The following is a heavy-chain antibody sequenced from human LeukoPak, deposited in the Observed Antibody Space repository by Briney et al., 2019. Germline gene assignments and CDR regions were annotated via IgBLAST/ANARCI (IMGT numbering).Heavy chain of an antibody. Sequence: GASVKVSCKASGGTFSSYAISWVRQAPGQGLEWMGGIIPIFGTANYAQKFQGRVTITADESTSTAYMELSSLRSEDTAVYYCARKGPSGSYGNWFDPWGQGTLVTVSS. CDR1: GGTFSSYA. CDR3: ARKGPSGSYGNWFDP. V-gene: IGHV1-69*13. J-gene: IGHJ5*02. CDR2: IIPIFGTA. D-gene: IGHD1-26*01.